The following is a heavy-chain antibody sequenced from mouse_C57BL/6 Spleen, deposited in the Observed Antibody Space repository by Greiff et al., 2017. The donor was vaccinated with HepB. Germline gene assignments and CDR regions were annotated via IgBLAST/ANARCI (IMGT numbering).Heavy chain of an antibody. Sequence: VQLQQSGPELVKPGASVKISCKASGYAFSSSWMNWVKQRPGKGLEWIGRIYPGDGDTNYNGKFKGKATLTADKSSSTAYMQLSSLTSEDSAVYFCARGSPHYGSRYYFDYWGQGTTLTVSS. CDR3: ARGSPHYGSRYYFDY. V-gene: IGHV1-82*01. J-gene: IGHJ2*01. D-gene: IGHD1-1*01. CDR2: IYPGDGDT. CDR1: GYAFSSSW.